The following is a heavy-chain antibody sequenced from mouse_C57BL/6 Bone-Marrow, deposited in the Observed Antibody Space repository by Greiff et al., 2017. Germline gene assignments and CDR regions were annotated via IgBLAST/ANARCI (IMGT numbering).Heavy chain of an antibody. J-gene: IGHJ4*01. CDR3: AIAVVPYPMDY. CDR1: GYTFTDYY. D-gene: IGHD1-1*01. Sequence: VQLQQSGPVLVKPGASVKMSCKASGYTFTDYYLNWVKQSHGKSLEWIGVINPYNGGTSYNQKFTGKATLTVDKSSSTAYMELNSLTSADSAVYYCAIAVVPYPMDYWGQGTSVTVSS. CDR2: INPYNGGT. V-gene: IGHV1-19*01.